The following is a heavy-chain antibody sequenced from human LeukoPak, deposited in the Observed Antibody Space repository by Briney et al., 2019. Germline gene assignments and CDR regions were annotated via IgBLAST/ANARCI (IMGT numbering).Heavy chain of an antibody. D-gene: IGHD3-10*01. CDR2: INPNSGGT. CDR3: ARGITMVRGVIISGY. V-gene: IGHV1-2*02. CDR1: GYTFTRYY. J-gene: IGHJ4*02. Sequence: ASVKVSCKASGYTFTRYYMHWVRQAPGQGLEWMGWINPNSGGTNYAQKFQGRVTMTRDTSISTAYMELSRLRSDDTAVYYCARGITMVRGVIISGYWGQGTLVTVSS.